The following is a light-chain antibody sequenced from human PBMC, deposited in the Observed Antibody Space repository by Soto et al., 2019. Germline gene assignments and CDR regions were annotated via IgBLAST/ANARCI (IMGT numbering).Light chain of an antibody. CDR2: VAS. CDR1: QAIGNY. CDR3: QKYNSAPWT. Sequence: IKLTKSPSSLSPLLEEGVTIPAGAGQAIGNYLAGYKQKPGKVPKLLIYVASTLQSGVPSRFSGSGSGTDFTLTISSLQPEDVATYYCQKYNSAPWTFGQGTKVEIK. J-gene: IGKJ1*01. V-gene: IGKV1-27*01.